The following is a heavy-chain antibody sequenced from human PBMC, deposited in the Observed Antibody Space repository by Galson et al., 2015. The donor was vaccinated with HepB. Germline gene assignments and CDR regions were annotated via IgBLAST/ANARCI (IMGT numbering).Heavy chain of an antibody. D-gene: IGHD2-2*02. CDR2: ISGSVGST. CDR3: AKSLPRTPHRRLYRGEKYYFDY. Sequence: GSLRLSCAASGFTFSSYAMSWVRQAPGKGLEWVSAISGSVGSTYYADSVKGRFTISRDNSKNTLYLPMNSLRAEDTAVYYCAKSLPRTPHRRLYRGEKYYFDYWGQGTLFTVSS. CDR1: GFTFSSYA. J-gene: IGHJ4*02. V-gene: IGHV3-23*01.